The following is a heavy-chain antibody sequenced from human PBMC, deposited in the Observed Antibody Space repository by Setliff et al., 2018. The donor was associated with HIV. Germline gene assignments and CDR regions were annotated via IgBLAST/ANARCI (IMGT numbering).Heavy chain of an antibody. J-gene: IGHJ6*02. V-gene: IGHV4-61*10. CDR3: ARDRGRGSGSPTRKFYYYGMDV. CDR1: GGSISSGTYY. CDR2: IYASGST. D-gene: IGHD3-10*01. Sequence: PSETLSLTCTVSGGSISSGTYYWSWIRQPAGKGLEWLGHIYASGSTNYNPSLESRVTISVDTSKNKFSVTLRSVTTADTAVYYCARDRGRGSGSPTRKFYYYGMDVWGQGTTVTVSS.